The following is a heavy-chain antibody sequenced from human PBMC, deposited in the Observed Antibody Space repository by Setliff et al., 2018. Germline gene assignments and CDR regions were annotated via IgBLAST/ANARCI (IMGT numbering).Heavy chain of an antibody. CDR3: AREQWLDPPGYYYMDV. D-gene: IGHD6-19*01. CDR2: IYIGGSA. CDR1: GGSFSGYY. J-gene: IGHJ6*03. Sequence: PSETLSLTCAVYGGSFSGYYWSWIRRPPGKRLEWIGHIYIGGSANYNLSLKSRVTMSIDTSKNQFSLKLNSVTAADMAVYYCAREQWLDPPGYYYMDVWAKGTTVTVSS. V-gene: IGHV4-59*10.